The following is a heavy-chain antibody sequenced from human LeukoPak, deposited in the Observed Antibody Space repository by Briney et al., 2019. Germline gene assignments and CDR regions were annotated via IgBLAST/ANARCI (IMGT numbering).Heavy chain of an antibody. CDR3: ARLIGGYDFPSSLDY. Sequence: GESLKISCKGSGYSFTSYWIGWVRRMPGKGLEWMGIIYPVDSDTRYSPSFQAQVTIPADKSISTAYLQWSSLKASDTAMYYCARLIGGYDFPSSLDYWGQGTLVTVSS. J-gene: IGHJ4*02. D-gene: IGHD5-12*01. CDR2: IYPVDSDT. CDR1: GYSFTSYW. V-gene: IGHV5-51*01.